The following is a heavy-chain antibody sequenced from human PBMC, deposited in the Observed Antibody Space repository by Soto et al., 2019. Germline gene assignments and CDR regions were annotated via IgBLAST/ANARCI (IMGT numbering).Heavy chain of an antibody. CDR3: VKEGAGIHGLCAAFEF. J-gene: IGHJ3*01. CDR2: IGVGRCNT. Sequence: RSEWIGWIGVGRCNTNYAQKFQERVTITMDMSTSTAYMELSSLRSDDTAVYYCVKEGAGIHGLCAAFEFWGHGTMVPVSS. D-gene: IGHD1-26*01. V-gene: IGHV1-58*01.